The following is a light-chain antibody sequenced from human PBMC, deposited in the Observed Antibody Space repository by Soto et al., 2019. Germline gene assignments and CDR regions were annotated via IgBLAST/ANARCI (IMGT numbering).Light chain of an antibody. V-gene: IGKV3-20*01. J-gene: IGKJ2*02. CDR3: QQYGSSPPWT. Sequence: EIVLTQSPGTLPLSPGERATLSCRASQSVSSSYLAWYQQKPGQAPRLLIYGASSRATGIPDRFSGSGSGTDFILTISRLEPEDFAVYYCQQYGSSPPWTFGQGTKLEIK. CDR1: QSVSSSY. CDR2: GAS.